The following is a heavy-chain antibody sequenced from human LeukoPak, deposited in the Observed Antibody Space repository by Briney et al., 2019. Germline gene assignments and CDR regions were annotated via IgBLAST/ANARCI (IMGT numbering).Heavy chain of an antibody. CDR1: GYTFTGYH. CDR2: ISAYNGNT. CDR3: SRDSPFYFSGGSCYRNYFDY. D-gene: IGHD2-15*01. V-gene: IGHV1-18*04. J-gene: IGHJ4*02. Sequence: ASVKVSCKASGYTFTGYHIHWVRQAPGQGLEWMGWISAYNGNTNYAQKLQGRVTMTTDTSTSTAYMELRSLRSDDTAVYYCSRDSPFYFSGGSCYRNYFDYWGQGTLVTVSS.